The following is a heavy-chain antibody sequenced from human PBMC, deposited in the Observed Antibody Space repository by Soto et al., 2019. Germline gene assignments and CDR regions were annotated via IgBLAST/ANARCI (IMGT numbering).Heavy chain of an antibody. CDR2: NYHSGGT. Sequence: QVQLQESGPGLVKPSGTLSLTFAVSGGSISSSNLWSWVRQPPGKGLEWIGENYHSGGTNYNPSLQSRVTISVDKSTNQFSLKLSSVPAADTAVYYCARVSGSYYYGMDVWGQGTTVTVSS. D-gene: IGHD1-26*01. CDR3: ARVSGSYYYGMDV. CDR1: GGSISSSNL. V-gene: IGHV4-4*02. J-gene: IGHJ6*02.